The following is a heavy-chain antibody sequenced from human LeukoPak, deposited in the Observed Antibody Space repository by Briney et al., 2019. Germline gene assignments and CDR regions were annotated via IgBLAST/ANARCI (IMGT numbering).Heavy chain of an antibody. CDR1: GFTFSTYA. D-gene: IGHD3-10*01. J-gene: IGHJ3*02. CDR3: AKDWDTMVRGVGDAFDI. V-gene: IGHV3-30*04. CDR2: ISYDGSNK. Sequence: HPGRSLRLSCAASGFTFSTYAMHWVRQAPGKGLEWVAVISYDGSNKYYADSVKGRFTISRDNSKNTLYLQMNSLSAEDTAVYYCAKDWDTMVRGVGDAFDIWGQGTMVTVSS.